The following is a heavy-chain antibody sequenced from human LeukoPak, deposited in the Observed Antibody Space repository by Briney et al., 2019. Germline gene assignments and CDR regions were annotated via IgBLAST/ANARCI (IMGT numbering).Heavy chain of an antibody. Sequence: GGSLRLSCAASGFTFSSYAMSWVRQAPGKGLEWVSAISGSGGSTYYADSVKGRFTISRDNSKNTLYLQMNSVRAEDTGVYYCAKTARGPPWYPPDYWGQGTLVTVSS. CDR3: AKTARGPPWYPPDY. J-gene: IGHJ4*02. D-gene: IGHD6-13*01. CDR2: ISGSGGST. V-gene: IGHV3-23*01. CDR1: GFTFSSYA.